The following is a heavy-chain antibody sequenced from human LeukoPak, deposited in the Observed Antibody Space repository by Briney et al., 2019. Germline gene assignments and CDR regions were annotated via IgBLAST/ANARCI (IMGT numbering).Heavy chain of an antibody. CDR2: ISGGGDIT. D-gene: IGHD6-13*01. V-gene: IGHV3-23*01. J-gene: IGHJ4*02. CDR1: GFNFANHA. CDR3: AKSPRAAGTLLLPFDY. Sequence: GGSLRLSCAASGFNFANHAMSWVRQTAGKGLEWVSAISGGGDITYYADSVKGRFTISRDNSKDTLFLQMHSLRPGDTAVYYCAKSPRAAGTLLLPFDYWGQGTLVTVSS.